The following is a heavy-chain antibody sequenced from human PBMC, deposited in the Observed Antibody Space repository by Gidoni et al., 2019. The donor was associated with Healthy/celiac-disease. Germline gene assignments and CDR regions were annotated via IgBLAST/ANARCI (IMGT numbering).Heavy chain of an antibody. CDR3: ARNGGYCSGGSCYYYYYGMDV. CDR2: IYPGDSDT. J-gene: IGHJ6*02. Sequence: EVQLVQSGAEVKKPGESLKISCKGSGYSFTSYWIGWVRQMPGKGLEWMGIIYPGDSDTRYSPAFQGQVTISADKSISTAYLQWSSLKASDTAMYYCARNGGYCSGGSCYYYYYGMDVWGQGTTVTVSS. V-gene: IGHV5-51*03. D-gene: IGHD2-15*01. CDR1: GYSFTSYW.